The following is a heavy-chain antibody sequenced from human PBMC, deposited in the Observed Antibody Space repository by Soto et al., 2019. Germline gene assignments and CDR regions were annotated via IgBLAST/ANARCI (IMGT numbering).Heavy chain of an antibody. CDR3: ARHTTNSCYIDY. CDR2: IYYSGST. J-gene: IGHJ4*02. Sequence: SETLSLTCTVSGGSISSSSYYWGWIRQPPGKGLEWIGSIYYSGSTYYNPSLKSRVTISVDTSKNQFSLKLSSVTAADTAVYYCARHTTNSCYIDYWGQGTLVTVSS. D-gene: IGHD2-2*02. V-gene: IGHV4-39*01. CDR1: GGSISSSSYY.